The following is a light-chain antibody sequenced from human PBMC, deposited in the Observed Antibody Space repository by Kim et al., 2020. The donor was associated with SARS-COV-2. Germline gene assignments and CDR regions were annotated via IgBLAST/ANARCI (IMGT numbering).Light chain of an antibody. V-gene: IGKV2-28*01. CDR1: QSLLNRNGYYY. CDR3: MQALQTPQT. J-gene: IGKJ1*01. Sequence: PAAISCRSRQSLLNRNGYYYFDWYLLKPWQSPQLLIYVASNRASGVPDMFSGSGSGTEFTLKISRVEAEDVGVYYCMQALQTPQTFCQGTKVYIK. CDR2: VAS.